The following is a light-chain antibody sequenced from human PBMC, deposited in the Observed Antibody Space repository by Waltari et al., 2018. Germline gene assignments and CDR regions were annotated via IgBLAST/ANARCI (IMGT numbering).Light chain of an antibody. CDR3: QQYVNYWT. J-gene: IGKJ1*01. CDR1: QSVNRW. Sequence: DIQMTQSPSTLSASVGDRVTITCRASQSVNRWLAWYQQKPGKAPELLIYETSNLESGVPSRFSGSGSGKEFTRTISSLQPDDFGTYYCQQYVNYWTFGQGTKVEIK. CDR2: ETS. V-gene: IGKV1-5*03.